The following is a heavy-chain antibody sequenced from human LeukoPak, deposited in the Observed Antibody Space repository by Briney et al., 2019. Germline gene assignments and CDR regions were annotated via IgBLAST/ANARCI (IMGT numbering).Heavy chain of an antibody. CDR3: ARGGGGPDY. CDR1: GGSISSYY. V-gene: IGHV4-59*01. D-gene: IGHD3-10*01. J-gene: IGHJ4*02. Sequence: SETLSLTCTVSGGSISSYYWSWIRQPPGKGLEWIGYIYYSGSTTYNPSLKSRVTISVDTSKNQFSLKLSSVTAADTAVYYCARGGGGPDYWGQGTLVTVSS. CDR2: IYYSGST.